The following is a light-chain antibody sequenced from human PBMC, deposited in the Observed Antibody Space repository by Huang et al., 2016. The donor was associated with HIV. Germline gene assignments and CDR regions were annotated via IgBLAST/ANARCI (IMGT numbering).Light chain of an antibody. CDR3: QQYGGSLYT. Sequence: EIVLTQSPGTLSLSPGERVTLACRDSQSVSTDYLAWYQQRPGQAPRLLIYCASSRATGNPERFSGSGSGTEFTLTISGLEPEDFAVYYCQQYGGSLYTFGQGTKLEIK. J-gene: IGKJ2*01. CDR2: CAS. V-gene: IGKV3-20*01. CDR1: QSVSTDY.